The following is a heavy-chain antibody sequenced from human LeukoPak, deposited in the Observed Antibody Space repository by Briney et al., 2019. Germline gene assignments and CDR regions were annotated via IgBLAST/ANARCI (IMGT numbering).Heavy chain of an antibody. Sequence: ASVKVSCKASSYTFTSYGISWVRQAPGQGLEWMGWISAYNGNTNYAQKFQGRVTMTRDTSISTAYMELSRLRSDDTAVYYCAREGGSIAAAESVGWFDPWGQGTLVTVSS. J-gene: IGHJ5*02. V-gene: IGHV1-18*01. CDR1: SYTFTSYG. CDR3: AREGGSIAAAESVGWFDP. CDR2: ISAYNGNT. D-gene: IGHD6-13*01.